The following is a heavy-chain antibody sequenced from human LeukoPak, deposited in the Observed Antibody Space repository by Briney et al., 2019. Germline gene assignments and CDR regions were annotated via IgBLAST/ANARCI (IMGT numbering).Heavy chain of an antibody. CDR2: IYYSGST. J-gene: IGHJ4*02. V-gene: IGHV4-59*01. CDR3: ARDYGSGFFDY. D-gene: IGHD6-19*01. CDR1: GGSISSYY. Sequence: SETLSLTCTVSGGSISSYYGSWIRQPPGKGLEWIGYIYYSGSTNYNPSLKSRVTISVDTSKNQFSLKLSSVTAADTAVYYCARDYGSGFFDYWGQGTLVTVSS.